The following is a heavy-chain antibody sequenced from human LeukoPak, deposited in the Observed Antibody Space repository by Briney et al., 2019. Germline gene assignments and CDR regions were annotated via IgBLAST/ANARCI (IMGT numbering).Heavy chain of an antibody. CDR3: ARALRYCSTTSCQYYFDY. CDR1: GYTFTSYG. V-gene: IGHV1-18*01. Sequence: ASVKVSCKASGYTFTSYGISWVRQAPGQGLEWMGWISAYNGNTNYAQKLQGRVTMTRNTSISTAYMELSSLKSEDTAVYYCARALRYCSTTSCQYYFDYWGQGTLVTVSS. CDR2: ISAYNGNT. J-gene: IGHJ4*02. D-gene: IGHD2-2*01.